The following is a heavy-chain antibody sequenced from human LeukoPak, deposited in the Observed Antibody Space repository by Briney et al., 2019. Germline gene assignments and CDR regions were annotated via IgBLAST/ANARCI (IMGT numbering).Heavy chain of an antibody. Sequence: RASVKVSCKASGFTFTGYYIHWVRQAPGQGLEWMGWISAYNDNTNYAQKLQGRVTLTTDTSTSTAYMELRSLRSDDTAVYYCAREGYCSGGTCYSTMNWFDPWGQGTLVTVSS. V-gene: IGHV1-18*04. J-gene: IGHJ5*02. CDR3: AREGYCSGGTCYSTMNWFDP. CDR2: ISAYNDNT. CDR1: GFTFTGYY. D-gene: IGHD2-15*01.